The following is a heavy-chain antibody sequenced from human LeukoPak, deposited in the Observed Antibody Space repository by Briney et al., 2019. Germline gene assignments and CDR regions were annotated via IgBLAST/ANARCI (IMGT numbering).Heavy chain of an antibody. Sequence: SETLSLTCSVSGVSISTYYWIWIRQPPAKGLEWMGFFSYSGSTKYNPSLKSRVTMSVDTSKNQFSLKLSSVTAADTAVYYCARGRMQQLGAFDIWGQGTMVTVSS. V-gene: IGHV4-59*01. CDR1: GVSISTYY. CDR3: ARGRMQQLGAFDI. D-gene: IGHD6-13*01. J-gene: IGHJ3*02. CDR2: FSYSGST.